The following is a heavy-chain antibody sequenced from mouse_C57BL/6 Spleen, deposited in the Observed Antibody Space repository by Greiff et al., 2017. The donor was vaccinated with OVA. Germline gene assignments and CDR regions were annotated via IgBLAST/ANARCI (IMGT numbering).Heavy chain of an antibody. Sequence: VQLKQSGAELVKPGASVKLSCTASGFNIKDYYMHWVKQRPEQGLEWIGRIDPEDGETKYAPKFQGKATITADTSSNTAYLQLSSLASEDAAVYYCGSMRITRAMDYWGQGTSVTVSS. CDR3: GSMRITRAMDY. CDR1: GFNIKDYY. J-gene: IGHJ4*01. CDR2: IDPEDGET. V-gene: IGHV14-2*01. D-gene: IGHD2-4*01.